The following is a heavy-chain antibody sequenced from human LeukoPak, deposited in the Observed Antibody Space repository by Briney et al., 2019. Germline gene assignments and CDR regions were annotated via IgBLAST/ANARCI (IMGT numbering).Heavy chain of an antibody. CDR1: GVTVSSNY. CDR2: ISGSGGST. Sequence: GGSLRLSCATSGVTVSSNYMSWVRQAPGKGLEWVSAISGSGGSTYYADSVKGRFTISRDNSKNTLYLQMNSLRAEDTAVYYCARIHRYCSGGACYVLDNWGQGTLVAVSS. V-gene: IGHV3-23*01. CDR3: ARIHRYCSGGACYVLDN. D-gene: IGHD2-15*01. J-gene: IGHJ4*02.